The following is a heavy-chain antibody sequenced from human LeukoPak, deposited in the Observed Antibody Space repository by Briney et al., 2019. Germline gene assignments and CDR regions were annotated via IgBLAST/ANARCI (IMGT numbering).Heavy chain of an antibody. CDR1: GYTFNDYY. CDR3: ARGGYDYGDFESSGGAFDI. J-gene: IGHJ3*02. V-gene: IGHV1-2*02. CDR2: MNPNSGGT. Sequence: ASVKVSCKASGYTFNDYYMHWVRQAPGQGLEWMGWMNPNSGGTNYAQKFQGRVTMTRDTSISTAYMDLSRLRSDDTAVYYCARGGYDYGDFESSGGAFDIWGQGTMVTVSS. D-gene: IGHD4-17*01.